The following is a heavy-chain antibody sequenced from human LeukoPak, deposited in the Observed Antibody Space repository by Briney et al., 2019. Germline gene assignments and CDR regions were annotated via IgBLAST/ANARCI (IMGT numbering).Heavy chain of an antibody. J-gene: IGHJ5*02. CDR2: ISYDGSNK. CDR3: AKDHSWFDP. CDR1: GFTFSSYG. V-gene: IGHV3-30*18. Sequence: PGGSLRLSCAASGFTFSSYGMHWVRQAPGKGLEWVAVISYDGSNKYYADSVKGRFTISRDNSKNTLYLQMNSLRAEDTAVYYCAKDHSWFDPWGQGTLVTVSS.